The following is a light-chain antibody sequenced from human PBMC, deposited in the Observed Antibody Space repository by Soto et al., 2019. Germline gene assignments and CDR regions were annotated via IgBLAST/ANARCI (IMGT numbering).Light chain of an antibody. Sequence: SYELTQPPSVSVAPGQTARITCGGSNIGRKSVHWYQQKPGQAPVVVVYDDRARTSGIPERFSGSNSGNTATLTISRVEAGDETDYYCQLWDSNSDHVVFCGGTELTVL. CDR2: DDR. V-gene: IGLV3-21*02. CDR1: NIGRKS. J-gene: IGLJ2*01. CDR3: QLWDSNSDHVV.